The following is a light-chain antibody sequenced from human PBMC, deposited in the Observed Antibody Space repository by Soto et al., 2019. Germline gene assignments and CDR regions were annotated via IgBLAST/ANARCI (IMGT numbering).Light chain of an antibody. CDR2: DAS. V-gene: IGKV1-33*01. CDR1: QDISNY. CDR3: HQYDNLPWT. Sequence: DIQMPQSPSSLSASVGDRVTITCQAIQDISNYLNWYQQKPGKAPKLLIYDASYLETGFPSRFSGSGSWTDFTFTISSLQPEDIATYYCHQYDNLPWTCGQGTKVESK. J-gene: IGKJ1*01.